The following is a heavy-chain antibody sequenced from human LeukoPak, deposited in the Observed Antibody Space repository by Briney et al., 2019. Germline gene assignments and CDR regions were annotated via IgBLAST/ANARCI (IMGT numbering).Heavy chain of an antibody. D-gene: IGHD2-2*01. V-gene: IGHV1-2*02. CDR1: GYTFTGYY. Sequence: ASVKVSCKASGYTFTGYYMHWVRQAPGQGLEWMGWINPNSGGTNYAQKLQGRVTMTRDTSISTAYMELSRLRSDDTAVYYCARFGLRYCSSTSCAYYFDYWGQGTLVTVSS. CDR2: INPNSGGT. J-gene: IGHJ4*02. CDR3: ARFGLRYCSSTSCAYYFDY.